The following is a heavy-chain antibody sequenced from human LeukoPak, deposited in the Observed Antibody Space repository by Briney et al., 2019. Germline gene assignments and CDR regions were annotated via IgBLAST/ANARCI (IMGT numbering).Heavy chain of an antibody. V-gene: IGHV3-11*06. CDR3: ARLGWATAPLDY. D-gene: IGHD5-12*01. J-gene: IGHJ4*02. Sequence: GGSLRLSCAASGFTFSDYYMSWIRQAPGKGLEWVSYISSSSSYTNYADSVRGRFTISRDNAKNSLYLQMNSLRAEDTAVYYCARLGWATAPLDYWGQGTLVTVSS. CDR2: ISSSSSYT. CDR1: GFTFSDYY.